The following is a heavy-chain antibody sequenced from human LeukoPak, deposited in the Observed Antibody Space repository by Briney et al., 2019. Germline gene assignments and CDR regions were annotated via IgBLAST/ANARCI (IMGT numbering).Heavy chain of an antibody. D-gene: IGHD3-16*01. Sequence: SETLSLTCTVSGGSISSGSYYWSWTRQPAGKGLEWIGRIYTSGSTNYNPSLKSRVTISVDTSKNQFSLKLSSVTAADTAVYYCARDWGVGPMPKSRFDPWGQGALVTVSS. J-gene: IGHJ5*02. CDR3: ARDWGVGPMPKSRFDP. V-gene: IGHV4-61*02. CDR1: GGSISSGSYY. CDR2: IYTSGST.